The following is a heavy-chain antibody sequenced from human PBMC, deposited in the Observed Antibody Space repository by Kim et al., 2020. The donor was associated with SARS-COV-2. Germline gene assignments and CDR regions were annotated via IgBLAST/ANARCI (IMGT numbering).Heavy chain of an antibody. Sequence: SVKVSCKASGFTFTSSAVQWVRQARGQRLEWIGWIVVGSGNTNYAQKFQERVTITRDMSTSTAYMELSSLRSEDTAAYYCAALFGGVIAPFDYWGQGTLVTVSS. CDR3: AALFGGVIAPFDY. CDR2: IVVGSGNT. D-gene: IGHD3-16*02. J-gene: IGHJ4*02. CDR1: GFTFTSSA. V-gene: IGHV1-58*01.